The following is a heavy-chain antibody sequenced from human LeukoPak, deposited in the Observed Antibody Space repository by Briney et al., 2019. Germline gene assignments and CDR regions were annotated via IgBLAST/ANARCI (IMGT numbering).Heavy chain of an antibody. CDR1: GFTFSSYA. D-gene: IGHD3-22*01. V-gene: IGHV3-21*01. J-gene: IGHJ4*02. Sequence: GGSLRLSCAASGFTFSSYAMNWVRQAPGKGLEWVSSITSSSSYIFHADSLKGRFTISRDNAKNSLFLQMNSLRAEDTAVYYCARVGDYYDSLGYYNFDYWGQGTLVSVSS. CDR2: ITSSSSYI. CDR3: ARVGDYYDSLGYYNFDY.